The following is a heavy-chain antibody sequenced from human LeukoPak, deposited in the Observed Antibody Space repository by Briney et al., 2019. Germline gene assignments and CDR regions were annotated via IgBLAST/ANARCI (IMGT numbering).Heavy chain of an antibody. Sequence: SVKVSCKASGGTFSSYAISWVRQAPGQGLEWMGGIIPIFGTANYAQKFQGRVTITADESTSTAYMELSSLRSEDTAVYYCARASGAAAIFGGGIDYWGQGTLVTVSS. D-gene: IGHD3-3*01. CDR1: GGTFSSYA. J-gene: IGHJ4*02. CDR3: ARASGAAAIFGGGIDY. CDR2: IIPIFGTA. V-gene: IGHV1-69*13.